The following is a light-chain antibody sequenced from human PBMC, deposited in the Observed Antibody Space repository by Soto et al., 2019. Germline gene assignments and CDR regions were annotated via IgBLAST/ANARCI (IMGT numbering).Light chain of an antibody. CDR1: QSITNY. V-gene: IGKV3-11*01. CDR2: DAS. Sequence: EIVLTQSPATLSLSPGERATLSFRGSQSITNYLAWYQQTPGQAPRILIYDASNSATGIPARFGGSWSRTVFILTISRLEPEYSALYYYQQRSNWPHFGQGTRLEIK. J-gene: IGKJ5*01. CDR3: QQRSNWPH.